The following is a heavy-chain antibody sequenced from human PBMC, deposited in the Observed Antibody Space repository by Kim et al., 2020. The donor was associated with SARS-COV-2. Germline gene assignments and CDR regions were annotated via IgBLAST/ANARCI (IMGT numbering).Heavy chain of an antibody. CDR2: ISGNGGIT. V-gene: IGHV3-23*01. Sequence: GGSLRLSCTASGFAFSSYAMTWVRQAPGKGLQWVSGISGNGGITNYADSVKGRFTISRDNSKNTVSLQMNSLSAEDTAVYFCAKDRPLGGTSTHFDFWG. CDR1: GFAFSSYA. J-gene: IGHJ4*01. CDR3: AKDRPLGGTSTHFDF. D-gene: IGHD1-7*01.